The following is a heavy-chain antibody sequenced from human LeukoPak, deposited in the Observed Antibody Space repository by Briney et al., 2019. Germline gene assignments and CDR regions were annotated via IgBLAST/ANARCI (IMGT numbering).Heavy chain of an antibody. CDR2: IYYSGST. V-gene: IGHV4-61*01. Sequence: SETLSLTCSVSGGSVSSGSYYWSWIRQPPGKGLEWIGYIYYSGSTNYNPSHKSRVTISVDTSKNQFSLKLSSATAADTALYYCARVEHNAFDIWGQGTMVTVSS. J-gene: IGHJ3*02. D-gene: IGHD1-26*01. CDR3: ARVEHNAFDI. CDR1: GGSVSSGSYY.